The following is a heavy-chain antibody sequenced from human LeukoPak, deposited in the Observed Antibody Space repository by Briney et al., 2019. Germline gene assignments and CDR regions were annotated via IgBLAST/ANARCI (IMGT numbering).Heavy chain of an antibody. CDR2: IYYTGST. CDR3: ARERYYYGGKTWFDP. Sequence: SSETLPLTCSVSGGYIITSDHYWGWIRQPPGKGLEWIGSIYYTGSTSTNPFFKSRVTVSVDTSKNQFPLNLTSVTAADTAVYYCARERYYYGGKTWFDPWGQGTLVTVSS. CDR1: GGYIITSDHY. V-gene: IGHV4-39*06. J-gene: IGHJ5*02. D-gene: IGHD4-23*01.